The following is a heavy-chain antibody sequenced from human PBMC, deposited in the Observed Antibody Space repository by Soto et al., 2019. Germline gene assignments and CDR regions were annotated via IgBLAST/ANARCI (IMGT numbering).Heavy chain of an antibody. J-gene: IGHJ2*01. CDR3: ARVHFSGYQGWYFDL. CDR1: GGSISSGDYY. CDR2: IYYSGST. Sequence: QVQLQESGPGLVKPSQTLSLTCTVSGGSISSGDYYWSWIRQPPGKGLEWIGYIYYSGSTYYNPSLKSRVTISVDTSKNQFSLKLSSVTAADTAVYYCARVHFSGYQGWYFDLWGRGTLVTVSS. D-gene: IGHD3-22*01. V-gene: IGHV4-30-4*01.